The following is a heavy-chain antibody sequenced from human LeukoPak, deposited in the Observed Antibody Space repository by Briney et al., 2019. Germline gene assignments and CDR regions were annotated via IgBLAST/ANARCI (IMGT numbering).Heavy chain of an antibody. J-gene: IGHJ4*02. Sequence: PGGSLRLSCAASRFTVSNAWMSWVRQAPGKGLEWVGRIKSGGTTDFAAPVKDRFTISRDDSQNTVYLQMNSLKTEDTAVYYCTTADDLWSGYSVDYWGQGTLVTVSS. CDR3: TTADDLWSGYSVDY. CDR1: RFTVSNAW. CDR2: IKSGGTT. D-gene: IGHD3-3*01. V-gene: IGHV3-15*01.